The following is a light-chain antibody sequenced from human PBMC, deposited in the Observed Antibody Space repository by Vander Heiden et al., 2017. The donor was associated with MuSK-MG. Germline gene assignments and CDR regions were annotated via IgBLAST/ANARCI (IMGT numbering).Light chain of an antibody. Sequence: SALIQPASVSGSPGQSLTISCSGPSSDVGAYNYVSWYQQPPVTAPQLMIYEVSKRPSGVSNRFSGSKSGNTATLTISGLQAEEEADYYCSTYTSSSIPYVFGTGTKVTVL. CDR1: SSDVGAYNY. J-gene: IGLJ1*01. V-gene: IGLV2-14*01. CDR2: EVS. CDR3: STYTSSSIPYV.